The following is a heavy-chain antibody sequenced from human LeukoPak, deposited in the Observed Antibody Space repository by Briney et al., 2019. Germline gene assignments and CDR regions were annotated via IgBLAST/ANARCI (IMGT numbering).Heavy chain of an antibody. D-gene: IGHD5-12*01. CDR3: ASRSNSGYEFFDY. CDR1: GYSFNSYW. V-gene: IGHV5-51*01. Sequence: GESLKISCKGSGYSFNSYWIGWVRQMPGKGLEWMGIIYPGDSDTRYSPSFQGQVTISADKSISTAYLQWSSLKASDTAMYYCASRSNSGYEFFDYWGQGTLVTVSS. CDR2: IYPGDSDT. J-gene: IGHJ4*02.